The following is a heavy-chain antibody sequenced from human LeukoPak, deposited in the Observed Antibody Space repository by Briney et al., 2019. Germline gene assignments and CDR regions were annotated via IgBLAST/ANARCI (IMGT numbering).Heavy chain of an antibody. CDR3: AKDRSVARMTYFDY. CDR2: IRYDGNNK. J-gene: IGHJ4*02. V-gene: IGHV3-30*02. CDR1: GFTFSRYG. Sequence: GGSLRLSCAASGFTFSRYGMHWVRQAPGKGLEWVAFIRYDGNNKYYADSVKGRFTISRDNSKNTLYLQMNSLRPEDTAVYYCAKDRSVARMTYFDYWGQGTLVTVSS. D-gene: IGHD3-16*02.